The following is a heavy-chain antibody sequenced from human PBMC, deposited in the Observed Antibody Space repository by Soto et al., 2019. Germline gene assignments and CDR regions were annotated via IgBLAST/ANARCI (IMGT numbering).Heavy chain of an antibody. CDR1: GFTFSSYS. J-gene: IGHJ4*02. D-gene: IGHD3-22*01. CDR3: ARDVYYYDSSGYPNYFDY. CDR2: ISSSSTI. Sequence: GSLRLSCAASGFTFSSYSMNWVRQAPGKGLEWVSYISSSSTICYADSVKGRFTISRDNAKNSLYLQMNSLRDEDTAVYYCARDVYYYDSSGYPNYFDYWGQGTLVTVSS. V-gene: IGHV3-48*02.